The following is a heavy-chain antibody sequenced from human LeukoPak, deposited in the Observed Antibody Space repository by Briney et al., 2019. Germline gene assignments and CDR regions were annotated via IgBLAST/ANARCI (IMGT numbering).Heavy chain of an antibody. V-gene: IGHV3-30*04. Sequence: GGSLRLSCAASGFTFSSYAMHWVRQAPGKGLEWVAVISYDGSNKYYADSVKGRFTISRDNSKNTLYLQMNSLRAEDTAVYYCARDTAAVSRSDAFDIWGQGTMVTVSS. CDR2: ISYDGSNK. CDR3: ARDTAAVSRSDAFDI. D-gene: IGHD6-13*01. J-gene: IGHJ3*02. CDR1: GFTFSSYA.